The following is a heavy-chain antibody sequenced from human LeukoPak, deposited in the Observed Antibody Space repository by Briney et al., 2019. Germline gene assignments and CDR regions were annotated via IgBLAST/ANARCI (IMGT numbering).Heavy chain of an antibody. CDR1: GGTSSSYA. D-gene: IGHD2-15*01. CDR3: ATDDCSGGSCYLDY. Sequence: GPSVKVSCKASGGTSSSYAISWVRQAPGQGLEWMGWIIPIFGTANYAKKFQGRVTITTDESTSTAYMELSSLRSEDTAVYYCATDDCSGGSCYLDYWGQGTLVTVSS. J-gene: IGHJ4*02. CDR2: IIPIFGTA. V-gene: IGHV1-69*05.